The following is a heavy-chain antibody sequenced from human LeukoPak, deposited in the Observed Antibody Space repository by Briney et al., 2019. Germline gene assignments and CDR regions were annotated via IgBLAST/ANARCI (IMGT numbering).Heavy chain of an antibody. CDR1: GYTFTSYG. CDR3: ARDRSPGGLRLGEGLFDY. Sequence: ASVKVSCKASGYTFTSYGISWVRQAPGQGLEWMGWISAYNGNTNYAQKLQGRVTMTTDTSTSTAYMELRSLRSDDTAVYYCARDRSPGGLRLGEGLFDYWGQGTLVTVSS. D-gene: IGHD3-16*01. V-gene: IGHV1-18*01. CDR2: ISAYNGNT. J-gene: IGHJ4*02.